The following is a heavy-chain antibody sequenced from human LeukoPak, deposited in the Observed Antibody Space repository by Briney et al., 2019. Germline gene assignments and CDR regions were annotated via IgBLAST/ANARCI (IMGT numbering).Heavy chain of an antibody. D-gene: IGHD5-12*01. Sequence: EASVKVSCKASGGTFSSYAISWVRQAPGQGLEWMGRIIPILGIANYAQKFQGRVTITADKSTSTAYMELSSLRSEDTAVYYCARALDVVATSLSDYWGQGTLVTVSS. CDR2: IIPILGIA. V-gene: IGHV1-69*04. CDR3: ARALDVVATSLSDY. CDR1: GGTFSSYA. J-gene: IGHJ4*02.